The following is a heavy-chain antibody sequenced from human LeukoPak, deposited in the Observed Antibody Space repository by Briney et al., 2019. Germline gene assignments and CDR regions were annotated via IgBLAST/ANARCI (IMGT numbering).Heavy chain of an antibody. J-gene: IGHJ4*02. CDR3: TRELAGTTVEY. CDR2: VSHSGTT. Sequence: SETLSLTCNVSGYSVSSGYYWDWIRQPPGKGLEWIGSVSHSGTTFYNPSLKSRVTISADTSKNHFSLTLTSVTAADTAVYYCTRELAGTTVEYWGQGTLVTVSS. V-gene: IGHV4-38-2*02. D-gene: IGHD1-1*01. CDR1: GYSVSSGYY.